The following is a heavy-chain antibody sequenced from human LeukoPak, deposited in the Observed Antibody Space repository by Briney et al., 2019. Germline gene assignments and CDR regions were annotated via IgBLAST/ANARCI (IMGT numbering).Heavy chain of an antibody. CDR3: ARGAYYYGSGKIFDY. CDR2: FYYYGST. D-gene: IGHD3-10*01. Sequence: PSETLSLTCTVSGGSISSRPYCWGWIRQPPGKGLEWLGSFYYYGSTYYKPSLKSRVTISVDTSKNQFSLKLSSVTAADTAVYYCARGAYYYGSGKIFDYWGQGTLVTVSS. CDR1: GGSISSRPYC. V-gene: IGHV4-39*07. J-gene: IGHJ4*02.